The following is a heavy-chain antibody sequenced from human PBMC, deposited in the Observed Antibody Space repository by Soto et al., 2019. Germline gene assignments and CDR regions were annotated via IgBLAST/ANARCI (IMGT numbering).Heavy chain of an antibody. CDR1: SGSISSSNW. D-gene: IGHD2-8*01. CDR3: ARGGHIVLMVYAIHDAFDI. CDR2: IYHSGST. V-gene: IGHV4-4*02. Sequence: SETLSLTCAVSSGSISSSNWWSWVRQPPGKGLEWIGEIYHSGSTNYNPSLKSRVTISVDKSKNQFSLKLSSVTAADTAVYYCARGGHIVLMVYAIHDAFDIWGQGTMVTVSS. J-gene: IGHJ3*02.